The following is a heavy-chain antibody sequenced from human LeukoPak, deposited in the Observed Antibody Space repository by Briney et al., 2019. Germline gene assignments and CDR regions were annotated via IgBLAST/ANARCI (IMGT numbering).Heavy chain of an antibody. CDR2: ITGSCGST. CDR1: GFTFSSYA. J-gene: IGHJ4*02. CDR3: AKTIVYCSGGSCYSEDYFDY. D-gene: IGHD2-15*01. Sequence: PGGSLRLSCAASGFTFSSYAMSWVRQAPGKGLEWGSSITGSCGSTYYADSVKGRFTISRDNSKNTLYLQMNSLRAEHAAVYYCAKTIVYCSGGSCYSEDYFDYWGQGTMVSVSS. V-gene: IGHV3-23*01.